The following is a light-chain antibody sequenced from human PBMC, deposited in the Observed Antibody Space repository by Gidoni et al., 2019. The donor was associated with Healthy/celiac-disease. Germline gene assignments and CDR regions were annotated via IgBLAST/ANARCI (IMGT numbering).Light chain of an antibody. J-gene: IGLJ2*01. Sequence: QSALTPPASVSGSPGPSITISCTGTSSDVGGYNYVSWYQQHPGKAPKLMIYDVSNRPSGVANRFSGSKSGNTASLTISGLQAEDEADYYCSSDTSSSTLVVFGGGTKLTVL. CDR3: SSDTSSSTLVV. CDR1: SSDVGGYNY. V-gene: IGLV2-14*01. CDR2: DVS.